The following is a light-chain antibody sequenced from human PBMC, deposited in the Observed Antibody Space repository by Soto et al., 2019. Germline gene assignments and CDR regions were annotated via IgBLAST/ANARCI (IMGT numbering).Light chain of an antibody. Sequence: QPVLTQPASVSGSPGQSITISCTGTSSDVGSYNLVSWYQQHPGKAPKLMIYEVSKRPSGVSNRFSGSKSGNTASLTISGLQAEVEADYYCCSYAGSSTPYVFGTGTKLTVL. V-gene: IGLV2-23*02. CDR2: EVS. CDR3: CSYAGSSTPYV. J-gene: IGLJ1*01. CDR1: SSDVGSYNL.